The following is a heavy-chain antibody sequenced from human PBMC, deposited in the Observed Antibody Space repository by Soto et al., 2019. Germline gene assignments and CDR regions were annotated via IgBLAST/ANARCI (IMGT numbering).Heavy chain of an antibody. J-gene: IGHJ6*02. D-gene: IGHD6-13*01. V-gene: IGHV3-9*01. CDR2: ISWNSGSI. CDR1: GFTFDDYA. Sequence: GGSLRLSCAASGFTFDDYAMHWVRQAPGKGLEWVSGISWNSGSIGYADSVKGRFTISRDNAKNSLYLQMNRLRAEDTSLYYCAKEIAAAGTYYYYGIDVWGQGTTVTVSS. CDR3: AKEIAAAGTYYYYGIDV.